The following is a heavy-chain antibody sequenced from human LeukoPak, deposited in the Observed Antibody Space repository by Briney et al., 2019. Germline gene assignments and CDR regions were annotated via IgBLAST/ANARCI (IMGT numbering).Heavy chain of an antibody. Sequence: SGTLSLTCTVSGGSISSGDYYWSWIRQPPGKGLGWIGYIYYSGSTDYNPSLKSRVTISVDTSKNQFSLKLSSVTAADTAVYYCARTYSGYDPSQYHYQYYMDVWGKGTTVTVSS. CDR2: IYYSGST. D-gene: IGHD5-12*01. J-gene: IGHJ6*03. V-gene: IGHV4-30-4*08. CDR3: ARTYSGYDPSQYHYQYYMDV. CDR1: GGSISSGDYY.